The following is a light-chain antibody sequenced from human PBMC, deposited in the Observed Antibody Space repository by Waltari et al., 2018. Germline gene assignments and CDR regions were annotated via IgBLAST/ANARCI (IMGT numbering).Light chain of an antibody. CDR1: QTIRRY. J-gene: IGKJ1*01. V-gene: IGKV1-39*01. CDR2: AAS. CDR3: QQSYSIPLT. Sequence: DIQMTQSPSSLSASVGDRVTITCRASQTIRRYLNWYQQKPGKAPKLLIYAASSLQSGVPSRFSGSGSGTDFTLTISSLQPEDFATYYCQQSYSIPLTFGQGTKVEIK.